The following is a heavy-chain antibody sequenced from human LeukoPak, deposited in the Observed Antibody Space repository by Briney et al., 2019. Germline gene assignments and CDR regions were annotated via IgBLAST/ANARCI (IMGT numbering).Heavy chain of an antibody. CDR2: IIPIFGTA. CDR1: GGTFSSYA. CDR3: ARAPKPKVEETRKVQDSSGYYYFRYYYYGMDV. V-gene: IGHV1-69*01. Sequence: SVKVSGKASGGTFSSYAISWVRQAPGQGLEWMGGIIPIFGTANYAQKFQGRVTITADESTSTAYMELSSLRSEDTAVYYCARAPKPKVEETRKVQDSSGYYYFRYYYYGMDVWGQGTTVTVSS. J-gene: IGHJ6*02. D-gene: IGHD3-22*01.